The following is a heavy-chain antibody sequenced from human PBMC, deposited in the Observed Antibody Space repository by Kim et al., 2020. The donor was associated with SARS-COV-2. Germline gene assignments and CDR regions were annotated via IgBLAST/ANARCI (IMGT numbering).Heavy chain of an antibody. Sequence: SQTLSLTCAISGDSVSSNSAAWNWIRQSPSRGLEWLGRTYYRSKWYNDYAVSVKSRITINPDTSKNQFSLQLNSVTPEDTAVYYCAKRANWNPRGYYYYGMDVWGQGTTVTVSS. CDR1: GDSVSSNSAA. D-gene: IGHD1-1*01. J-gene: IGHJ6*02. CDR2: TYYRSKWYN. CDR3: AKRANWNPRGYYYYGMDV. V-gene: IGHV6-1*01.